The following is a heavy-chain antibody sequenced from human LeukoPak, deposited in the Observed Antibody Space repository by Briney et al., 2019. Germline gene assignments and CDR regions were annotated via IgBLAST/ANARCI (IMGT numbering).Heavy chain of an antibody. Sequence: GGSLRLSCAVSRFPFSVYEMNWVRQAPGKGLEWVSNIASSGTTKYYADSVKGRYSISRDNAKSSLYLQMNSLRVEDTAVYYCTLLAVASDFDYWGQGALVTVSS. CDR3: TLLAVASDFDY. CDR2: IASSGTTK. J-gene: IGHJ4*02. CDR1: RFPFSVYE. V-gene: IGHV3-48*03. D-gene: IGHD6-19*01.